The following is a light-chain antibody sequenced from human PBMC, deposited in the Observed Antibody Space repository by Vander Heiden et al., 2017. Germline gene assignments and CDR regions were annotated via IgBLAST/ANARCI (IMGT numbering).Light chain of an antibody. CDR3: QAWDSSTRVV. CDR2: QDT. CDR1: KLGDKY. Sequence: SYELTQHPSVSVSPGQTASITCSGDKLGDKYACWYQQKPGQSPVLVIYQDTKRPSGIPERFSGSNSGNTATLTISGTQAMDEADYYCQAWDSSTRVVFGGGTKLTVL. J-gene: IGLJ2*01. V-gene: IGLV3-1*01.